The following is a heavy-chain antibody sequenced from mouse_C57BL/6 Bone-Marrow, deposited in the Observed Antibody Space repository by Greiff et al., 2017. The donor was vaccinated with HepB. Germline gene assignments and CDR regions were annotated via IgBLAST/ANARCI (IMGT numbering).Heavy chain of an antibody. Sequence: VQLQQPGAELVKPGASVKLSCKASGYTFTSYWMHWVKQRPGQGLEWIGMIHPNSGSTNYNEKFKSKATLTVDKSSSTAYMQLSSLTSEDSAVYYCALITTVAAPNVWGTGTTVTVSS. CDR2: IHPNSGST. CDR3: ALITTVAAPNV. CDR1: GYTFTSYW. D-gene: IGHD1-1*01. J-gene: IGHJ1*03. V-gene: IGHV1-64*01.